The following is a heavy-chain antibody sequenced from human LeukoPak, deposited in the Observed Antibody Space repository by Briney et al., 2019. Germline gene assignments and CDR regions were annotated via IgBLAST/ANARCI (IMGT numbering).Heavy chain of an antibody. CDR3: AREWNDFWSGKSFDY. V-gene: IGHV3-7*01. CDR2: IKQDGSEK. Sequence: GGSLRLSCAASGFTFSSYWMSWVRQTPGKGLELVANIKQDGSEKYYVDSVKGRFTISRDNAKNSLYLQMNSLRAEDTAVYYCAREWNDFWSGKSFDYWGQGTLVTVSS. CDR1: GFTFSSYW. D-gene: IGHD3-3*01. J-gene: IGHJ4*02.